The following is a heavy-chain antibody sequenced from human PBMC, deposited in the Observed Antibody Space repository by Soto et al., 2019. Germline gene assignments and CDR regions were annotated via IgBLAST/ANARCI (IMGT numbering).Heavy chain of an antibody. CDR2: ISAYNGNT. V-gene: IGHV1-18*01. Sequence: GASVKVSCKASGYTFTSYGISWVRQAPGQGLEWMGWISAYNGNTNYAQKLQGRVTMTTDTSTSTAYMELRSLRSDDTAVYYCARDFYYDSSGYYFPGRYWGQGTLVTVSS. D-gene: IGHD3-22*01. J-gene: IGHJ4*02. CDR3: ARDFYYDSSGYYFPGRY. CDR1: GYTFTSYG.